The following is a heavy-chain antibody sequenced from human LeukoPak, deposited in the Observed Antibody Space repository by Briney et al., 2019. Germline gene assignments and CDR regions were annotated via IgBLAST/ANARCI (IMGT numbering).Heavy chain of an antibody. CDR2: IHSSGAT. CDR1: DGSINSYY. Sequence: PSETLSFTCSVSDGSINSYYWSWIRQPPGKGLEWIGYIHSSGATHYNPSLKSRVTTSLDTSKNQFSLKLSSVTAADTAVYYCARLGSYSDHWGRGTLVTVSS. D-gene: IGHD1-26*01. V-gene: IGHV4-4*09. CDR3: ARLGSYSDH. J-gene: IGHJ5*02.